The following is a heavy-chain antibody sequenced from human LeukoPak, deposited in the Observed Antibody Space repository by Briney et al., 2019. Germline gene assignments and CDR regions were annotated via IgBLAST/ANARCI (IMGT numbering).Heavy chain of an antibody. Sequence: ASVKVSCKAFGYTFTSNYMHWVRQAPGQGPEWMGVISPSGGSTTYAQKFQGRVTLTRDMSTSTDYLELSSLRSEDTAVYYCARVARWLRPKNWFDPWGQGTLVTVSS. CDR3: ARVARWLRPKNWFDP. V-gene: IGHV1-46*01. CDR2: ISPSGGST. D-gene: IGHD5-12*01. J-gene: IGHJ5*02. CDR1: GYTFTSNY.